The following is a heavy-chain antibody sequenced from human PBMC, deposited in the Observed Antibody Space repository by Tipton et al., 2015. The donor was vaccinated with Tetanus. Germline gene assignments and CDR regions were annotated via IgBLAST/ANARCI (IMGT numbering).Heavy chain of an antibody. CDR2: ISNDGSNK. D-gene: IGHD2-21*01. CDR1: GFTFSTFG. Sequence: RSLRLSCAASGFTFSTFGVHWVRQAPGKGLEWVAVISNDGSNKYYADSVKGRLTISRDNSKDTLYLQMNSLRTEDTATYYCALPLLRPHISSLVSWGQGTLVTVSS. V-gene: IGHV3-30*03. CDR3: ALPLLRPHISSLVS. J-gene: IGHJ5*02.